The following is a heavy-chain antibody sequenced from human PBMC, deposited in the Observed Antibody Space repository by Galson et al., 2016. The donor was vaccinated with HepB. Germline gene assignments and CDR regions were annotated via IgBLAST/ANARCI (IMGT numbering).Heavy chain of an antibody. D-gene: IGHD2-15*01. J-gene: IGHJ4*02. CDR2: IWYDGSNK. CDR3: ARGNTCSGGACYLDY. V-gene: IGHV3-33*01. CDR1: GFSFSSYG. Sequence: SLRLSCAASGFSFSSYGMHWVRQAPGKGLEWVAVIWYDGSNKYYADSVKGRFTISRDNYKNTLYLQMNSLRAEDTAVYYCARGNTCSGGACYLDYWGQGTLVTVS.